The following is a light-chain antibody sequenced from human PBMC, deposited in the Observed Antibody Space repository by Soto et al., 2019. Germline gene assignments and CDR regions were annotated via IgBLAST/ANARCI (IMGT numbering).Light chain of an antibody. Sequence: EIVLTQSPGTLSLSPGERATLSWRASQSVSNNYLAWYQKKPGQAPRLLLYGASNRASGVPARFSGSGSGTDLTLTISSLDPEDFALYYCQQRNTWPPITVGQGTRLEI. J-gene: IGKJ5*01. V-gene: IGKV3-11*01. CDR3: QQRNTWPPIT. CDR1: QSVSNNY. CDR2: GAS.